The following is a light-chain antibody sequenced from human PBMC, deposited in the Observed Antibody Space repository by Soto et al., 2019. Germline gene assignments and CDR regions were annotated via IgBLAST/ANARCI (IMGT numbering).Light chain of an antibody. J-gene: IGKJ1*01. V-gene: IGKV1-5*03. CDR2: KAS. CDR3: QQYQTYSQ. Sequence: DIQMTQSPSTLSASVGDRVTITCRASQSINTWLAWYRLKPGRAPKLLIYKASTLESGVPSRFSGSGSGTEFTLTISSLQPDDFATYYCQQYQTYSQFGQGTKV. CDR1: QSINTW.